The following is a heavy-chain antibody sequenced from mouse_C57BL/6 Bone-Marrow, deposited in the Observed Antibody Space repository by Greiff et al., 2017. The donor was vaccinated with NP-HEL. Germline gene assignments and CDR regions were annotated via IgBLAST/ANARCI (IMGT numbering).Heavy chain of an antibody. Sequence: VKLQESGPELVKPGASVKISCKASGYAFSSSWMNWVKQRPGKGLEWIGRIYPGDGDTNYNGKFKGKATLTADKSSSTAYMQLSSLTSEDSAVYFCARGERVFVYWGQGTLVTVSA. CDR3: ARGERVFVY. CDR2: IYPGDGDT. V-gene: IGHV1-82*01. J-gene: IGHJ3*01. CDR1: GYAFSSSW.